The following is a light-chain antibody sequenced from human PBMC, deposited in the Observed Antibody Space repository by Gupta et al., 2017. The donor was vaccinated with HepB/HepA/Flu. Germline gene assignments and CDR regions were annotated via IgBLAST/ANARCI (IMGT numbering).Light chain of an antibody. CDR1: QGISNY. CDR2: AAS. J-gene: IGKJ1*01. V-gene: IGKV1-27*01. Sequence: DIQLTQSPSSLSASVGDRVTITCRASQGISNYLGWYQQKPGKVPKLLIYAASTLQSGVPARFSGSGSGTDFTLTISSLQPEDVATYYCQKYDSAPWTFGQGTKVEIK. CDR3: QKYDSAPWT.